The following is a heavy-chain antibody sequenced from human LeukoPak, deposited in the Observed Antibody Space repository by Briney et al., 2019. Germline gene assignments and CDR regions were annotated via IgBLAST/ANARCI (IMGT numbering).Heavy chain of an antibody. Sequence: ASVKVSCKASGYTFTSYGISWVRQAPGQGLEWMGWISAYNGNTNYAQKFQGRVTMTRDTSISTAYMELSRLRSDDTAVYYCARAGEWLDNWFDPWGQGTLVTVSS. CDR3: ARAGEWLDNWFDP. CDR1: GYTFTSYG. J-gene: IGHJ5*02. CDR2: ISAYNGNT. D-gene: IGHD6-19*01. V-gene: IGHV1-18*01.